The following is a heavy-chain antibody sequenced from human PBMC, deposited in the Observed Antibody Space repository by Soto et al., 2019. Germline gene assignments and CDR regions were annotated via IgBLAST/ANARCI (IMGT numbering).Heavy chain of an antibody. CDR1: RAAIGKFACS. CDR3: ARLGGYCSSTNCYGFYGMDV. D-gene: IGHD2-2*01. Sequence: TPSLNCFSRRAAIGKFACSWASACKTPGEGLEWIGTFYYSERTHYNPSLESRVTISVDTSKNQFSLKVSSVTVADTAVYYCARLGGYCSSTNCYGFYGMDVWGRGTTVS. J-gene: IGHJ6*02. V-gene: IGHV4-39*01. CDR2: FYYSERT.